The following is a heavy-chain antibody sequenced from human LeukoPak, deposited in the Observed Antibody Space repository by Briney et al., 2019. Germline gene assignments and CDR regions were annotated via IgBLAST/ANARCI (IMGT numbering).Heavy chain of an antibody. Sequence: KESGPTLVNPTQTLTLTCTFSGFSLSTSGVGVGWIRQPPGKALEWLALIYWGDDKRYSPSLKSRLTITKDTSKNQVVLTMTNMDPVDTATYYCAHRRKGAAGPKYYYYYGMDVWGQGTTVTVSS. J-gene: IGHJ6*02. CDR2: IYWGDDK. V-gene: IGHV2-5*02. CDR3: AHRRKGAAGPKYYYYYGMDV. D-gene: IGHD6-13*01. CDR1: GFSLSTSGVG.